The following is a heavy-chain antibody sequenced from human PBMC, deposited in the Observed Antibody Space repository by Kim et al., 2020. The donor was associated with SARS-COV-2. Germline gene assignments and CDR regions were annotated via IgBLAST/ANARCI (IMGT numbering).Heavy chain of an antibody. CDR3: ARLYDTSATPQAIGYYFRGLDV. Sequence: SETLSLTCTVSGGSINSLYWSWFRQPPGKGLEWIGYIFYTGSTNYNPSLKTRVTISRDTSKNQFSLTMSSVTPADTAVYYCARLYDTSATPQAIGYYFRGLDVWGPGTTVSV. J-gene: IGHJ6*02. D-gene: IGHD3-22*01. CDR1: GGSINSLY. CDR2: IFYTGST. V-gene: IGHV4-59*13.